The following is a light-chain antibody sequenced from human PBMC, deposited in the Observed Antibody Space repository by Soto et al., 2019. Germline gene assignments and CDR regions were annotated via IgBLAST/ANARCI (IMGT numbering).Light chain of an antibody. CDR3: QQRSNWPPRVYT. CDR2: GAS. Sequence: EIVLTQSPVSLSLSPGERATLSCRASQTINSNFLAWFQQKPGLAPRLLIYGASRRASGIPDRFSGSVSGTDFALTISRLEPEDFAVYYCQQRSNWPPRVYTFGQGTKLEIK. J-gene: IGKJ2*01. V-gene: IGKV3D-20*02. CDR1: QTINSNF.